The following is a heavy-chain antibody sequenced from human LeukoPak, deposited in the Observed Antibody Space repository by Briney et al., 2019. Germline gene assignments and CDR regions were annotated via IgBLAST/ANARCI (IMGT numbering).Heavy chain of an antibody. CDR3: ARRAGHFDL. V-gene: IGHV3-48*02. CDR2: ISSSSTI. CDR1: GFTFSTYS. Sequence: GGSLRLSCAASGFTFSTYSMNWVRQAPGKGLEWVSYISSSSTIYYADSVKGRFTISRDNAKNSLYLQMNSLRDEDTAVYYCARRAGHFDLWGRGTLVTVSS. J-gene: IGHJ2*01.